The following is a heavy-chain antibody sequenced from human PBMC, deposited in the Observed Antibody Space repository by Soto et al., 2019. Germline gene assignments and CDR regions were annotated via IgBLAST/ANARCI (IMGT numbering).Heavy chain of an antibody. CDR3: ARDRGSGWYEREYFQH. Sequence: ASVKVSCKASGYTFTSYYMHWVRQAPGQGLEWMGIINPSGGSTSYAQKFQGRVTMTRDTSTSTVYMELSSLRSEDTAVYYCARDRGSGWYEREYFQHWGQGTLVTVSS. CDR1: GYTFTSYY. CDR2: INPSGGST. J-gene: IGHJ1*01. V-gene: IGHV1-46*01. D-gene: IGHD6-19*01.